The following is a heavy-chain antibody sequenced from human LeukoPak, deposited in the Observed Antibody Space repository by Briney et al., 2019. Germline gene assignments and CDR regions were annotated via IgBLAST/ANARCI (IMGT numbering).Heavy chain of an antibody. J-gene: IGHJ4*02. V-gene: IGHV4-59*08. D-gene: IGHD6-19*01. CDR2: IYYSGST. Sequence: SETLSLTCTVSGGSIGSYYWSWIRQPPGKGLEWIGYIYYSGSTNYNPSLKSRVTISVDTSKNQFSLKLSSVTAADTVVYYCARHYEETIAVAGTEFDYWGQGTLVTVSS. CDR1: GGSIGSYY. CDR3: ARHYEETIAVAGTEFDY.